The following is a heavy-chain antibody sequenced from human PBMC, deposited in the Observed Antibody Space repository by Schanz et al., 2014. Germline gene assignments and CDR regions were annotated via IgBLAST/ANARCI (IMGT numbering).Heavy chain of an antibody. D-gene: IGHD2-2*01. CDR2: IASGGSHT. J-gene: IGHJ4*02. V-gene: IGHV3-23*01. CDR1: GITFSDYA. CDR3: ARDRSNNFDY. Sequence: EVQLLESGGALEQPGGSLRLSCAASGITFSDYAMSWVRQAPGKGLEWVSTIASGGSHTFYADSVKGRFTISRDNSKNTLYLQMNSLRVEDTALYYCARDRSNNFDYWGQGTLVTVSS.